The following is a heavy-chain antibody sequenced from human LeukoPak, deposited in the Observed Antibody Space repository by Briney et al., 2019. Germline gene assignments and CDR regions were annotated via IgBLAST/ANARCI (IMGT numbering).Heavy chain of an antibody. D-gene: IGHD3-22*01. V-gene: IGHV3-66*01. CDR1: GFTVSSNY. CDR3: ASEPHRNYYDSSGYYFDY. J-gene: IGHJ4*02. CDR2: IYSGGST. Sequence: GGSLRLSCAASGFTVSSNYMSWVRQAPGKGLEWVSVIYSGGSTYYADSVKGRFTISRDNSKNTLYLQMNSLRAEDTAVYYCASEPHRNYYDSSGYYFDYWGQGTLVTVSS.